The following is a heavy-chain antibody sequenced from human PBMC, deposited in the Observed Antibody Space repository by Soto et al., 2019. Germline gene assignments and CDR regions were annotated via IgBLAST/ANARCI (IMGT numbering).Heavy chain of an antibody. CDR3: AKDRLRHVSTSCSPTPGGPGKSIAARRCGNAFDI. V-gene: IGHV3-30*18. CDR2: ISYDGSNK. CDR1: GFTFSSYG. J-gene: IGHJ3*02. Sequence: PGGSLRLSCAASGFTFSSYGMHWVRQAPGKGLEWVAVISYDGSNKYYADSVKGRFTISRDNSKNTLYLQMNSLRAEDTAVYYCAKDRLRHVSTSCSPTPGGPGKSIAARRCGNAFDIWGQGTMVTVSS. D-gene: IGHD6-6*01.